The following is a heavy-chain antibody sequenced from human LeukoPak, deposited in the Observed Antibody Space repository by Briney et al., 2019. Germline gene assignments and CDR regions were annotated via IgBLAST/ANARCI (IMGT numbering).Heavy chain of an antibody. CDR1: GYSFTSYW. V-gene: IGHV5-51*03. CDR3: ASRGGSYSFDY. Sequence: GESLNISCKGAGYSFTSYWIGWVRQMPGKGLELMGIIYPGDSGTRYSPSFQGQVTISADKSIGTAYLQWSSLEASYTGMYYCASRGGSYSFDYWGQGTLVTVSS. D-gene: IGHD5-18*01. J-gene: IGHJ4*02. CDR2: IYPGDSGT.